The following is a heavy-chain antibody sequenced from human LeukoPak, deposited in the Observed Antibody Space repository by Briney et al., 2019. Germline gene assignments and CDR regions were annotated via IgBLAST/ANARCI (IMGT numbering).Heavy chain of an antibody. CDR1: GGSFSGYY. D-gene: IGHD3-3*01. CDR2: INHSGST. J-gene: IGHJ4*02. V-gene: IGHV4-34*01. CDR3: ARGKGITIFGVPRYFNY. Sequence: SETLSLTCAVYGGSFSGYYWSWLRQPPGKGQEWLGEINHSGSTNYNPPLKSRVTISVEKSKKECSLKQKYSAAADTAVYYRARGKGITIFGVPRYFNYWGQGTLVTVSS.